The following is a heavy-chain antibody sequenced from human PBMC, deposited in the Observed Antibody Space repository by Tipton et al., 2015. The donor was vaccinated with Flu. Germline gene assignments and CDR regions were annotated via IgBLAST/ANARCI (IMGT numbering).Heavy chain of an antibody. CDR3: ARSWGSDAFDV. CDR1: GVSIRSHR. V-gene: IGHV4-4*09. D-gene: IGHD3-16*01. CDR2: IYDSGTT. J-gene: IGHJ3*01. Sequence: TLSLTCTVSGVSIRSHRWSWIRQPPGKELEWIGYIYDSGTTDYDPSFKSRVTISIDRSKNQFSLKLPSVTAADTAMYYCARSWGSDAFDVWGRGTMVTVSS.